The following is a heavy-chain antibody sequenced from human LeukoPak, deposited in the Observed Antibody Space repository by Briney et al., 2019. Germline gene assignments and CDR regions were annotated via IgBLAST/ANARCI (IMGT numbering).Heavy chain of an antibody. J-gene: IGHJ5*02. D-gene: IGHD1-7*01. CDR3: VRVPNWKYGWFDP. CDR2: ISSSSSYI. Sequence: GGSLRLSCAASGFTSSSYGMNWVRQAPGKGLEWVSCISSSSSYIYYADSVKGRFTISRDNAKNSLYLQMNSLRAEDTAVYYCVRVPNWKYGWFDPWGQGTLVTVSS. V-gene: IGHV3-21*01. CDR1: GFTSSSYG.